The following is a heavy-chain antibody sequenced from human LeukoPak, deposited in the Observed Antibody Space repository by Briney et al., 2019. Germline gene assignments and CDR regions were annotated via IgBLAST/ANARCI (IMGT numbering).Heavy chain of an antibody. D-gene: IGHD3-3*01. CDR2: INHSGST. Sequence: SETLSLTCTVSGGSIRSSYYYWSWIRQPPGKGLEWIGEINHSGSTNYNPSLKSRVTISVDTSKNQFSLKLSSVTAADTAVYYCARGSRYYDFWSGYYTGDGFDYWGQGTLVTVSS. CDR1: GGSIRSSYYY. J-gene: IGHJ4*02. CDR3: ARGSRYYDFWSGYYTGDGFDY. V-gene: IGHV4-39*07.